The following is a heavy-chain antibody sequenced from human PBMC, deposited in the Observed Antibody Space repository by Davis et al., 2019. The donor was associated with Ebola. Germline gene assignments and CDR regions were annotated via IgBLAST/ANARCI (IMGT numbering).Heavy chain of an antibody. CDR1: GFTFSSYA. D-gene: IGHD2-15*01. J-gene: IGHJ6*03. CDR2: ISGSGGST. CDR3: ARRYTCSGNYMDV. V-gene: IGHV3-23*01. Sequence: GESLKISCAASGFTFSSYAMSWVRQAPGKGLEWVSAISGSGGSTYYADSVKGRFTISRDNSKNTLYLQMNTLRAEDTAVYHCARRYTCSGNYMDVWGKGTTVTVSS.